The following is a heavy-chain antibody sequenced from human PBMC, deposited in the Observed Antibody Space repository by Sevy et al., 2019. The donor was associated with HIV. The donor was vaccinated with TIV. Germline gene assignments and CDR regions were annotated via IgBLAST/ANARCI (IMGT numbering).Heavy chain of an antibody. CDR3: AKDRPATRGRSYFDP. J-gene: IGHJ5*02. D-gene: IGHD3-10*01. Sequence: GSLRLSCAASGFVFDSYGMSWVRQAPGKGLEWVSSISGSGDSTYYADSVKGRFTISRDRSRNMVYLRMNSLTTEDTAVYYCAKDRPATRGRSYFDPWGQGTLVTVSS. V-gene: IGHV3-23*01. CDR1: GFVFDSYG. CDR2: ISGSGDST.